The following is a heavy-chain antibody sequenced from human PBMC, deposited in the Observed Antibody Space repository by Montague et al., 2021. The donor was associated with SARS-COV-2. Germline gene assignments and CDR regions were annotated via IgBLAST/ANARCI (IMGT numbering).Heavy chain of an antibody. Sequence: CAISGDSVSSNIAPWNWIRQSPSRGLEWLGRTYYRSKWYNDYEVSVKSRVIINPDTSTNRISLQLNSVTPEDTAVYYCARAYCGGDCYFYWYFDLWGRGTLVTVSS. V-gene: IGHV6-1*01. CDR2: TYYRSKWYN. CDR1: GDSVSSNIAP. D-gene: IGHD2-21*02. J-gene: IGHJ2*01. CDR3: ARAYCGGDCYFYWYFDL.